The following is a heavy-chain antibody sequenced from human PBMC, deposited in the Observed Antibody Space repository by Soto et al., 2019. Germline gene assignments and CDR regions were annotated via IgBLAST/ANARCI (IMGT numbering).Heavy chain of an antibody. V-gene: IGHV3-48*02. Sequence: GGSLRLSCAASGFTFSSYSMNWVRQAPGKGLEWVSYISSSSSTIYYADSVKGRFTISRDNAKNSLYLQMNSLRDEDTAVYYCARDLSPTMIVDPREDYWGQGTLVTVSS. CDR1: GFTFSSYS. CDR2: ISSSSSTI. J-gene: IGHJ4*02. CDR3: ARDLSPTMIVDPREDY. D-gene: IGHD3-22*01.